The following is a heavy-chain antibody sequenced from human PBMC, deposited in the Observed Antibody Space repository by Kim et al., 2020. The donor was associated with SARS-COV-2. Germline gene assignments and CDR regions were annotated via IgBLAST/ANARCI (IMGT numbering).Heavy chain of an antibody. D-gene: IGHD2-21*02. CDR1: GGSISSSSYY. V-gene: IGHV4-39*01. CDR3: ARHLTDVYCGGDCYFGAFDI. Sequence: SETLSLTCTVSGGSISSSSYYWGWIRQPPGKGLEWIGSIYYSGSTYYNPSLKSRVTISVDTSKNQFSLKLSSVTAADTAVYYCARHLTDVYCGGDCYFGAFDIWGQGTMVTVSS. J-gene: IGHJ3*02. CDR2: IYYSGST.